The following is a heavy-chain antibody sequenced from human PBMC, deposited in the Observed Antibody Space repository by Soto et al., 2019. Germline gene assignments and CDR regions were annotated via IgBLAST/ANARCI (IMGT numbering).Heavy chain of an antibody. CDR3: AKVSPRVNYYYYGMDV. CDR1: GFTFSSYA. D-gene: IGHD3-22*01. J-gene: IGHJ6*02. CDR2: ISGSGGST. V-gene: IGHV3-23*01. Sequence: PGGSLRLSCAASGFTFSSYAMSWVRQAPGKGLEWVSAISGSGGSTYYADSVKGRFTISRDNSKNTLYLQMNSLRAEDTAVYYCAKVSPRVNYYYYGMDVWGQGTTVTVSS.